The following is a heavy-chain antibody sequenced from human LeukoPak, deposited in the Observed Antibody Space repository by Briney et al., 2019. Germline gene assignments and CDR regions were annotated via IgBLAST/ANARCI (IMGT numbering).Heavy chain of an antibody. V-gene: IGHV3-30-3*01. Sequence: PGGSLRLSCAASGFTFSSYAMHWVRQAPGKGLEWVAVISYDGSNKYYADSVKGRFTISRDNSKNTLYLQMNSLRAEDTAVYYCARDGKVGLERPLFDYWGQGTLVTVSS. CDR1: GFTFSSYA. CDR2: ISYDGSNK. J-gene: IGHJ4*02. D-gene: IGHD1-1*01. CDR3: ARDGKVGLERPLFDY.